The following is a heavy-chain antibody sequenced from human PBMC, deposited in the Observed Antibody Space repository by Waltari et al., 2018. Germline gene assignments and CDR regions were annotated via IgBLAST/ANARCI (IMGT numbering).Heavy chain of an antibody. CDR3: ARAPKYYDVLTGLYVGGDYFDY. V-gene: IGHV3-7*01. CDR2: IKEDGSEK. Sequence: EVQLVESGGGLVQPGGSLRLSCAASGFTFSNDWVTWVRQAPGKGLEWVANIKEDGSEKYYVDSVKGRFTISRDNAKNSLYLQMNSLRVEDTAIYYCARAPKYYDVLTGLYVGGDYFDYWGQGALVTVSP. J-gene: IGHJ4*02. D-gene: IGHD3-9*01. CDR1: GFTFSNDW.